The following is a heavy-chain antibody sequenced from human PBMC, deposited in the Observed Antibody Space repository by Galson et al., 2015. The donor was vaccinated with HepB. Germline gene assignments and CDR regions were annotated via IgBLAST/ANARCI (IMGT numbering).Heavy chain of an antibody. CDR2: IKQDGSEK. V-gene: IGHV3-7*03. CDR3: ARVQRYYDSSGYYTGFYFNY. CDR1: GFTFSSYW. D-gene: IGHD3-22*01. Sequence: SLRLSCAASGFTFSSYWMSWVRQAPGKGLEWVANIKQDGSEKYYVDSVKGRFTISRDNAKSSLYLQMNSLRAEDTAVYYCARVQRYYDSSGYYTGFYFNYWGQGTLVSVSS. J-gene: IGHJ4*02.